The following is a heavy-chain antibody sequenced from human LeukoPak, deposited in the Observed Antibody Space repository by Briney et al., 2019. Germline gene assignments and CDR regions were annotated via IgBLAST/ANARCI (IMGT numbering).Heavy chain of an antibody. CDR1: GGTFSSYA. CDR3: ARDRSSSGSSGAFDI. V-gene: IGHV1-69*04. CDR2: IIPILGIA. J-gene: IGHJ3*02. D-gene: IGHD6-19*01. Sequence: SVKVSCKASGGTFSSYAISWVRQAPGQGLEWMGRIIPILGIANYAQKFQGRVTITADKSTSTAYMELSSLRSEDTAVYYCARDRSSSGSSGAFDIWGQGTMVTVSS.